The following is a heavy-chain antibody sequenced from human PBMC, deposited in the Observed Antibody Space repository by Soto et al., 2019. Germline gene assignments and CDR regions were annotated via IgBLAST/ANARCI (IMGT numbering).Heavy chain of an antibody. CDR1: GFTFSSYE. V-gene: IGHV3-48*03. CDR2: ISSSGSTI. Sequence: SCAASGFTFSSYEMNWVRQAPGKGLEWVSYISSSGSTIYYADSVKGRFTISRDNAKNSLYLQMNSLRAEDTAVYYCARADYGDYGSYWGQGTLVTVSS. J-gene: IGHJ4*02. CDR3: ARADYGDYGSY. D-gene: IGHD4-17*01.